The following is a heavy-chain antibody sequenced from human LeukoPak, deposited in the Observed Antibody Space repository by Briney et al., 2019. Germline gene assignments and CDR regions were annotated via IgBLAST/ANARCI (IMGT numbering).Heavy chain of an antibody. CDR1: GGSISSSSYY. D-gene: IGHD6-13*01. Sequence: PSETLSLTCTVSGGSISSSSYYWGWIRQPPGKGLEWIGSIYYSGSTYYNPSLKSRVTISVDTSKNQFSLKLSSVTAADTAVYYCARRDSSWYFWFDPWGQGTLVTVSS. CDR3: ARRDSSWYFWFDP. CDR2: IYYSGST. V-gene: IGHV4-39*01. J-gene: IGHJ5*02.